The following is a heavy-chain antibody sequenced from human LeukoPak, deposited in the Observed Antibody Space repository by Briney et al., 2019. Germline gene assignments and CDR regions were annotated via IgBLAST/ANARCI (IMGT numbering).Heavy chain of an antibody. V-gene: IGHV3-23*01. CDR1: GFTFSSFP. Sequence: GGSLRLSCAASGFTFSSFPMSWVRQAPGKGLEWVSGISHSGGTTDYADSVKGRFTISRDNSKNTLYLQMNSLRAEDTAVYYCAKELDYDSSGYYDVGLGYWGQGTLVTVSS. CDR3: AKELDYDSSGYYDVGLGY. CDR2: ISHSGGTT. D-gene: IGHD3-22*01. J-gene: IGHJ4*02.